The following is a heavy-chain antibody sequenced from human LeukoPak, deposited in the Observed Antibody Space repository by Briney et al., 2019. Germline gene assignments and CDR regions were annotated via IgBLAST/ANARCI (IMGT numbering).Heavy chain of an antibody. CDR2: IKHNGNVN. V-gene: IGHV3-7*03. D-gene: IGHD3-16*01. Sequence: GGSLRLSCAASGFIFSNYGMNWARQAPGKGLEWVASIKHNGNVNYYVDSVKGRFTISRDNAKNSLYLQMSNLRAEDTAVYFCARGGGLDVWGQGATVTVSS. J-gene: IGHJ6*02. CDR1: GFIFSNYG. CDR3: ARGGGLDV.